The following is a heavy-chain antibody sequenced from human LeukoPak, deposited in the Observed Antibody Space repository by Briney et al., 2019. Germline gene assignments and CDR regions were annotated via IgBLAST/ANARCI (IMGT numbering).Heavy chain of an antibody. J-gene: IGHJ4*02. D-gene: IGHD3-22*01. V-gene: IGHV4-59*08. CDR3: AKVEVRRAGADLYYFDY. CDR1: GGSISTYY. CDR2: ITYSGGT. Sequence: SETLSLTCTVSGGSISTYYWSWIRQPPGEGLEWIGYITYSGGTNYNPSLKRRVTISVDTSKNQFPLNLSSVTAADTAVYYCAKVEVRRAGADLYYFDYWGQGTLVTVSS.